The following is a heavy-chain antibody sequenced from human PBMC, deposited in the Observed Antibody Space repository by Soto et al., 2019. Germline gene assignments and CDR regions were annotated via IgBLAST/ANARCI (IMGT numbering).Heavy chain of an antibody. CDR1: GYSLTSYW. CDR3: SRLGHDYSNSGMDV. Sequence: GESLKISCKGSGYSLTSYWISWVRQMPGKGLEWRGRINPADSYSNYSPSFQGHVTIAVDKSISTAYLQWRSLKASDTAMYYCSRLGHDYSNSGMDVWGQGTTVTVSS. J-gene: IGHJ6*02. D-gene: IGHD4-4*01. V-gene: IGHV5-10-1*01. CDR2: INPADSYS.